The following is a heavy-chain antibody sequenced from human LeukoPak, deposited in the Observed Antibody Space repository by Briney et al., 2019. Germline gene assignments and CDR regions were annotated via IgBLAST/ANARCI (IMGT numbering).Heavy chain of an antibody. D-gene: IGHD3-10*01. CDR2: ISASGGKT. CDR1: GFIFNDYA. V-gene: IGHV3-23*01. J-gene: IGHJ4*02. Sequence: GGSLRLSCAASGFIFNDYAMSWVRQVPGKGLKCVSVISASGGKTYYADSVKGRFTISRDTSKTTISLQMNSLRVEDSAVDYCAKWTRTTLFRGDRARFDSWGQGTLVTVSS. CDR3: AKWTRTTLFRGDRARFDS.